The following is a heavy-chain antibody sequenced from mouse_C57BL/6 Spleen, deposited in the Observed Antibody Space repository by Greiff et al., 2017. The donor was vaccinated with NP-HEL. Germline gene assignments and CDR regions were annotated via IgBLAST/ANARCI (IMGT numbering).Heavy chain of an antibody. CDR2: IYPSDSET. D-gene: IGHD2-4*01. V-gene: IGHV1-61*01. CDR3: ARSGGYDYALYFDY. Sequence: VQLQQPGAELVRPGSSVKLSCKASGYTFTSYWMDWVKQRPGQGLEWIGNIYPSDSETHYNQKFKDKATLTVDKSSSTAYMQLSSLTSEDSAVYYCARSGGYDYALYFDYWGQGTTLTVSS. CDR1: GYTFTSYW. J-gene: IGHJ2*01.